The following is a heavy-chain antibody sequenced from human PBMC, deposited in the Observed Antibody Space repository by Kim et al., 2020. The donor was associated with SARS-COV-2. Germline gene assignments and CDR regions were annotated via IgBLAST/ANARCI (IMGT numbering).Heavy chain of an antibody. D-gene: IGHD3-10*01. CDR3: ARDFIYLRFGEHFDY. Sequence: GGSLRLSCAASGFTFSSYSMNWVRQAPGKGLEWVSSISSSSSYIYYADSVKGRFTISRDNAKNSLYLQMNSLRAEDTAVYYCARDFIYLRFGEHFDYWGQGTLVTVSS. V-gene: IGHV3-21*01. CDR1: GFTFSSYS. J-gene: IGHJ4*02. CDR2: ISSSSSYI.